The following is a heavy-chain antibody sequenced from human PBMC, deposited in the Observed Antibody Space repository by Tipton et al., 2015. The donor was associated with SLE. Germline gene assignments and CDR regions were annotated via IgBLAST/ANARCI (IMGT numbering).Heavy chain of an antibody. CDR3: ARRRYSSSSRPHWYFDL. V-gene: IGHV4-61*02. CDR1: GGSVSSTTYY. D-gene: IGHD6-6*01. Sequence: TLSLTCTVSGGSVSSTTYYWSWIRQPAGKGLEWIGRIYTSGSTSYNPSLKSRVTISVNTSKNQFSLKLSSVTAADTAVYYCARRRYSSSSRPHWYFDLWGRGTLVTVSS. J-gene: IGHJ2*01. CDR2: IYTSGST.